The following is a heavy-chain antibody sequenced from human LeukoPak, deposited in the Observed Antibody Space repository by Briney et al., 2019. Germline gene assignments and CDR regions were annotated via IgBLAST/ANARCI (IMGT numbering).Heavy chain of an antibody. CDR2: IYYSGST. CDR3: AGDDNGYGRNHY. D-gene: IGHD5-12*01. V-gene: IGHV4-30-4*08. Sequence: SPSETLSLTCTVSGGSISSSSYYWGWIRQPPGKGLEWTGYIYYSGSTYYNPSLRSRITISVDTSKNQFSLKLSSVTAADTAVYYCAGDDNGYGRNHYWGQGTLVTVSS. J-gene: IGHJ4*02. CDR1: GGSISSSSYY.